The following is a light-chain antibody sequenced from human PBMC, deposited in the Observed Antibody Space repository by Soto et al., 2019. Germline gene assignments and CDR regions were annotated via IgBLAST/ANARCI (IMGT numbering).Light chain of an antibody. CDR2: RTS. J-gene: IGKJ5*01. CDR3: QHYGTSPGT. CDR1: QSISSN. Sequence: EIVMTQSPATLSVSPGERATLSCRASQSISSNLAWYQQKPGQAPRLLMFRTSSRATGFPARFSGSGSGTEFNLTITRLAREDFAVYYCQHYGTSPGTFGQGTRLEI. V-gene: IGKV3-15*01.